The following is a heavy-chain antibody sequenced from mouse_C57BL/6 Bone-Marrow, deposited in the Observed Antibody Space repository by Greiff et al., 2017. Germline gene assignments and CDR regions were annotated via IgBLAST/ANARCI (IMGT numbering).Heavy chain of an antibody. V-gene: IGHV1-61*01. CDR2: IYPSDSET. J-gene: IGHJ4*01. D-gene: IGHD3-2*02. CDR3: AREGQLRLQARDY. Sequence: VQLQQSGAELVRPGSSVKLSCKASGYTFTSYWMDWVKQRPGQGLEWIGNIYPSDSETHYNQKFKDKATLTVDKSSSTAYMQLSSLTSEDSAVYYCAREGQLRLQARDYWGQGTSVTVSS. CDR1: GYTFTSYW.